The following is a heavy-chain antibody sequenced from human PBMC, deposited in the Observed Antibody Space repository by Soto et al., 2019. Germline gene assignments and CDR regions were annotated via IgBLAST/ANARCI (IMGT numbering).Heavy chain of an antibody. D-gene: IGHD3-22*01. CDR2: IIPILGIA. CDR3: AREYYYDSPAPMDV. Sequence: SVKVSCKASGGTFSSYTISWVRQAPGQGLEWMGRIIPILGIANYAQKFQGRVTITADKSTTTAYMELSSLRSEDTAVYYCAREYYYDSPAPMDVWGQGSTVTVSS. V-gene: IGHV1-69*04. CDR1: GGTFSSYT. J-gene: IGHJ6*02.